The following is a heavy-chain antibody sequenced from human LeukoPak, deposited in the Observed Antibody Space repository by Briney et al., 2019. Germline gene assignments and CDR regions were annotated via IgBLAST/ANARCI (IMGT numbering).Heavy chain of an antibody. Sequence: SETLSLTCTVSGGSISSYYWSWIRQPPGKGLEWIGYIYYSGSTNYNPSLKSRVTISVDTSKNQFSLKLSSVTAADTAVYYCARIVDTAIVSKGYYFDYWGQGTLVTVSS. CDR2: IYYSGST. CDR1: GGSISSYY. V-gene: IGHV4-59*01. CDR3: ARIVDTAIVSKGYYFDY. J-gene: IGHJ4*02. D-gene: IGHD5-18*01.